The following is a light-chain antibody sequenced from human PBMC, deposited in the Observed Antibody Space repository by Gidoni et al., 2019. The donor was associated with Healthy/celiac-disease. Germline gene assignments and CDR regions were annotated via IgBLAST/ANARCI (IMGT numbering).Light chain of an antibody. Sequence: DIQMTQSPSSLSASVGDRVTITCRASQSISSYLNWYQQKPGKAPKLLIYAASSLQSGVPSGFSGSGSGTDFTLTISSLQPEDFATYYCQQRYSTPPLTFXGXTKVEIK. J-gene: IGKJ4*01. V-gene: IGKV1-39*01. CDR3: QQRYSTPPLT. CDR2: AAS. CDR1: QSISSY.